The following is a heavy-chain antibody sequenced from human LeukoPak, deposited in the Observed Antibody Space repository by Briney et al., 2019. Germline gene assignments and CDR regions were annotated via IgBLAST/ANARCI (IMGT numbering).Heavy chain of an antibody. D-gene: IGHD1-26*01. CDR1: GFSFSGSG. CDR2: IRSQADSYAT. V-gene: IGHV3-73*01. J-gene: IGHJ4*02. CDR3: ASFPSGSYSAY. Sequence: GGSLRLSCAASGFSFSGSGMHWVRQASGKGLEWVGHIRSQADSYATVYGASVKGRFTITRDDSENTAYLQMNSLKTEDTAVYYCASFPSGSYSAYWGQGTLVTVSS.